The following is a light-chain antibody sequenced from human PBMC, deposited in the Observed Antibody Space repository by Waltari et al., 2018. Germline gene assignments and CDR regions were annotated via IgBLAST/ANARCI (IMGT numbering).Light chain of an antibody. V-gene: IGKV1-12*01. J-gene: IGKJ3*01. CDR2: ATS. CDR1: QDSRNW. CDR3: QQANSFPIT. Sequence: TCRASQDSRNWLAWYQQKPVKAPNLLIYATSSLQTGVPSRFSGSGSGTEFTLTISSLQPEDFATYYCQQANSFPITFGPGTKVDIK.